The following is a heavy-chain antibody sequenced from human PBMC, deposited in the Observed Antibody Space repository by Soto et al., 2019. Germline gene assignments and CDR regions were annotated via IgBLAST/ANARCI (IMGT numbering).Heavy chain of an antibody. CDR2: IYDSGST. J-gene: IGHJ4*02. V-gene: IGHV4-30-4*01. D-gene: IGHD4-4*01. CDR3: ASARLHYRTIDY. Sequence: SETLSLTCTVSGGSISSGDYCWTWIRQPPGKGLEWIGYIYDSGSTYDNPSLRNRLTISVDTSKNQFSLKLSLVTAADTAVYYCASARLHYRTIDYWGQGTLVTVSS. CDR1: GGSISSGDYC.